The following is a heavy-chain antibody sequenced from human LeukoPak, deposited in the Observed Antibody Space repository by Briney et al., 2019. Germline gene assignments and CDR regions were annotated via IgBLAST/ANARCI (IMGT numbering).Heavy chain of an antibody. J-gene: IGHJ4*02. CDR3: ARDLRVPNDY. CDR2: ISSGSEK. CDR1: GFTFSIFP. Sequence: GRSLRLSCEASGFTFSIFPMHWVRQAPGKGLEWVALISSGSEKYYADSVRGRFTISRDNSKNMLYLQMNSLRADDTAVYYCARDLRVPNDYWGQGTLVTVSS. V-gene: IGHV3-30*04.